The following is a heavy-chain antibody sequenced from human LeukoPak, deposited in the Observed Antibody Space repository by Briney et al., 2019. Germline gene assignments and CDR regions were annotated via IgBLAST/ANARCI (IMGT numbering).Heavy chain of an antibody. Sequence: ASVKVSCKASGGTFSSYAISWVRQAPGQGLEWMGGIIPIFGTANYAQKFQGRVTITTDESTSTAYMELSSLRSEDTAVYYCARGWELLPACYYYMDVWGKGTTVTVSS. CDR2: IIPIFGTA. J-gene: IGHJ6*03. D-gene: IGHD1-26*01. V-gene: IGHV1-69*05. CDR1: GGTFSSYA. CDR3: ARGWELLPACYYYMDV.